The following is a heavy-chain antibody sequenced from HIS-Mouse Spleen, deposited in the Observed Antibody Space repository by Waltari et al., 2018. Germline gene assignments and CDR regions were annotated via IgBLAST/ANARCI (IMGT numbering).Heavy chain of an antibody. D-gene: IGHD3-22*01. V-gene: IGHV3-30*04. CDR1: GFTFSSYA. J-gene: IGHJ4*02. Sequence: QVQLVESGGGVVQPGRSLRLSCAASGFTFSSYAMHWVRQAPGKELEWVAVILYDGRNEYYADAGKGRFTIARDNSKNTLYLQMNSLRAEDTAVYYCARETGYDSSGYYYWGQGTLVTVSS. CDR3: ARETGYDSSGYYY. CDR2: ILYDGRNE.